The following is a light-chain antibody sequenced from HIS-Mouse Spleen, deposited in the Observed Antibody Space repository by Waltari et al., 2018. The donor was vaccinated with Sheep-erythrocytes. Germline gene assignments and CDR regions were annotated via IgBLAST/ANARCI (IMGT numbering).Light chain of an antibody. CDR2: QGS. Sequence: QSALTQPASVSGSPGQSITISCPGTSSDVGRSNLVPWYQQHPGKAPKLRIYQGSKRPSGVSNRFSGSKSGNTASLTISGLQAEDEADYYCCSYAGSSTPWVFGGGTKLTVL. J-gene: IGLJ3*02. CDR3: CSYAGSSTPWV. V-gene: IGLV2-23*01. CDR1: SSDVGRSNL.